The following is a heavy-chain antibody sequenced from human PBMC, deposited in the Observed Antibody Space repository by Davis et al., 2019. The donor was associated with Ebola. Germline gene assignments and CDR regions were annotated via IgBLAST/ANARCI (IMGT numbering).Heavy chain of an antibody. CDR2: ISYDGSNK. D-gene: IGHD5-12*01. CDR3: AKEPIVATITYYFDY. CDR1: GFTFSSYA. V-gene: IGHV3-30-3*02. J-gene: IGHJ4*02. Sequence: GESLKISCAASGFTFSSYAMHWVRQAPGKGLEWVAVISYDGSNKYYADSVKGRFTISRDNTRNSLYLQMDRLRAEDTALYYCAKEPIVATITYYFDYWGQGTLVTVSS.